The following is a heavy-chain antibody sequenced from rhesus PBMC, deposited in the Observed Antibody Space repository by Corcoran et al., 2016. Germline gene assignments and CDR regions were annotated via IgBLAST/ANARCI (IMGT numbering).Heavy chain of an antibody. CDR2: ITSGWGST. CDR3: AKGGKGYSNYGYLDY. V-gene: IGHV3S5*01. J-gene: IGHJ4*01. Sequence: EVQLVETGGGLVQPGGSLKLSCAASGFTFSSYGMSWVRQAPGEGLEWVSAITSGWGSTYDADSVKGRFTISRDNSNNTLSLKRNSLRAEDTAVDYCAKGGKGYSNYGYLDYWGQGVLVTVSS. D-gene: IGHD4-23*01. CDR1: GFTFSSYG.